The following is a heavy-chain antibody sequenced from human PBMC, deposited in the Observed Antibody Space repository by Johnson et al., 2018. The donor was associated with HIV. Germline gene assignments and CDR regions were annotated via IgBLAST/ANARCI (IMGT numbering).Heavy chain of an antibody. D-gene: IGHD1-26*01. CDR2: ISYDGSNK. CDR3: ARGAPQWELLFGAFDI. J-gene: IGHJ3*02. CDR1: GFTFSSYA. Sequence: VQLVESGGGVVQPGRSLRLSCAASGFTFSSYAMHWVRQAPGKGLEWVAVISYDGSNKYYADSVKGRFTISRDNSKNTLYLQMNSRRAEDTAVYYCARGAPQWELLFGAFDIWGQGTMVTVSS. V-gene: IGHV3-30*04.